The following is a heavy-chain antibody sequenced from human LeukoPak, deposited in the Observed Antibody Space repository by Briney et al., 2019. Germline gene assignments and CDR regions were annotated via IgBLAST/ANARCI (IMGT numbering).Heavy chain of an antibody. J-gene: IGHJ4*02. CDR3: ARENLDYYDSSGDDDY. D-gene: IGHD3-22*01. V-gene: IGHV4-61*02. Sequence: SQTLSLTCTVSGGSISSGSYYWSWIRQPAGKGLEWIGRIYTSGSTNYNPSLKSRVTISVDTSKNQFSLKLSSVTAADTAVYYCARENLDYYDSSGDDDYWGQGTLVTVSS. CDR1: GGSISSGSYY. CDR2: IYTSGST.